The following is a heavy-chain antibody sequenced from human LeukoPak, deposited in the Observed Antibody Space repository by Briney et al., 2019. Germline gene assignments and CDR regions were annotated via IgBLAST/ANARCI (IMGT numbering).Heavy chain of an antibody. CDR3: ARVGWELLSVY. D-gene: IGHD1-26*01. J-gene: IGHJ4*02. CDR1: GFTFSGSA. Sequence: GGSLRLSCVASGFTFSGSAIHWVRQASGKGLESVGHIRSKTNNYATAYAASVKGRFTISRDDSKNTAYLQMNSLRAEDTAVYYCARVGWELLSVYWGQGTLVTVSS. V-gene: IGHV3-73*01. CDR2: IRSKTNNYAT.